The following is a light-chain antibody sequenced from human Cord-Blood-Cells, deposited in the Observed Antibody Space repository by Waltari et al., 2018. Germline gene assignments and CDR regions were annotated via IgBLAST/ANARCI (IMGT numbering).Light chain of an antibody. CDR1: SSDVGGYNY. Sequence: QSALTQPASVSGYPGQSITISCTGTSSDVGGYNYVSWYQQHPGTAPKLMIYDVSNRPSGVSNRFSGSKSGNTASLTISGLQAEDEADYYCSSYTSSSTLVVFGGGTKLTVL. CDR2: DVS. CDR3: SSYTSSSTLVV. V-gene: IGLV2-14*01. J-gene: IGLJ2*01.